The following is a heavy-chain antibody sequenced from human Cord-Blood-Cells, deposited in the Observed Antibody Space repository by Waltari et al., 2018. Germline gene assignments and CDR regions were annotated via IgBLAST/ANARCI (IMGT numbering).Heavy chain of an antibody. CDR3: AREGSSYYFDY. CDR2: IIPILGIA. J-gene: IGHJ4*02. D-gene: IGHD6-6*01. V-gene: IGHV1-69*09. Sequence: QVQLVQSGAEVKKPGSSVKVSWKASGGTFSSYAISWVRQAPGQGLEWMGRIIPILGIANYAQKFQGRVTITADKSTSTAYMELSSLRSEDTAVYYCAREGSSYYFDYWGQGTLVTVSS. CDR1: GGTFSSYA.